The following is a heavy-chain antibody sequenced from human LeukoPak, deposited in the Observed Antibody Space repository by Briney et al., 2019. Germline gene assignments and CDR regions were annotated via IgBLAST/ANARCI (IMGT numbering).Heavy chain of an antibody. J-gene: IGHJ6*03. D-gene: IGHD6-6*01. V-gene: IGHV4-59*01. CDR3: ASHKAARQANYYYYMDV. CDR1: GGSISSYY. CDR2: IYYSGSI. Sequence: SETLSLTCTVSGGSISSYYWSWIRQPPGKGLEWIGYIYYSGSINYNPSLKSRVTISVDTSKNQFSLKLSSVTAADTAVYYCASHKAARQANYYYYMDVWGKGTTVTVSS.